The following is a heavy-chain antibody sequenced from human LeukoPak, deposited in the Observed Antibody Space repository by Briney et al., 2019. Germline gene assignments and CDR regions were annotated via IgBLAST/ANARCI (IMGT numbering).Heavy chain of an antibody. CDR2: ISSSGSTI. Sequence: PGGSLRLSCAASGFTFSSYEMNWVRQAPGKGLEWVSYISSSGSTIYYADSVKGRFTIFRDNAKNSLYLQMNSLSAEDTAVYYCARIMYSSSWTNWFDPWGQGTLVTVSS. J-gene: IGHJ5*02. V-gene: IGHV3-48*03. CDR1: GFTFSSYE. D-gene: IGHD6-13*01. CDR3: ARIMYSSSWTNWFDP.